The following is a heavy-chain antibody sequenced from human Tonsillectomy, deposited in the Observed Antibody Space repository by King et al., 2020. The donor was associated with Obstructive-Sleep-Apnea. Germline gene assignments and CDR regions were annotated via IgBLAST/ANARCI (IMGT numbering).Heavy chain of an antibody. CDR2: IKQDGSEK. Sequence: VQLVESGGGLVQPGGSLRLSCAASGFTFNNYWINWVRQAPGKGLEWVANIKQDGSEKYYVESVKGRFTISRDNVKNSLYLQMNRMRAEDTAVYYCARGGAAMGGEFDYWGQGTLVTVSS. CDR1: GFTFNNYW. CDR3: ARGGAAMGGEFDY. D-gene: IGHD2-2*01. V-gene: IGHV3-7*03. J-gene: IGHJ4*02.